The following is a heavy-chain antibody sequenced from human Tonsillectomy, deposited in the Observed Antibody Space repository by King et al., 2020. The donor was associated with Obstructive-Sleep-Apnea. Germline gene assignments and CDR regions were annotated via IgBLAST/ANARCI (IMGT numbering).Heavy chain of an antibody. Sequence: VQLVESGGGLVQPGGSLRISCSASGFTFIRFAMHWVRQAPGKGLEYPSTISGDGDNTYYASSVQGRFTVSRDNSKRTLFLQMSRLRDDDTAVYYCVKDGPTVGAGYFDSWGQGTLVTVSP. J-gene: IGHJ4*02. CDR3: VKDGPTVGAGYFDS. CDR1: GFTFIRFA. CDR2: ISGDGDNT. D-gene: IGHD1-26*01. V-gene: IGHV3-64D*09.